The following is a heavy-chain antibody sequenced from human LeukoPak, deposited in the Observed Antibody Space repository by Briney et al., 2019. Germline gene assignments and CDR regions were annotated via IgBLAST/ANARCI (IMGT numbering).Heavy chain of an antibody. Sequence: GGSLRPSCAASGFTFSPYWMSWVRQAPGKGLEWVANIQQDGSERYYVDSVKGRFIISRDNAENSVFLQMNSLRVEDTAVYYCARVRIGAAFDYWGQGTLVTVSS. D-gene: IGHD6-13*01. CDR3: ARVRIGAAFDY. CDR1: GFTFSPYW. V-gene: IGHV3-7*01. J-gene: IGHJ4*02. CDR2: IQQDGSER.